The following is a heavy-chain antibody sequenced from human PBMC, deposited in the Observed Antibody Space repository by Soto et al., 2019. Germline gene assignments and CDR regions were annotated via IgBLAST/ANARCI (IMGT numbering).Heavy chain of an antibody. CDR1: GFTFSSYG. Sequence: QVQLVESGGGVVQPGRSLRLSCAASGFTFSSYGMHWVRQAPGKGLEWVAVISYDGSNKYYADSVKGRFTISRDNSKNTLYLQMNSLRAEATAVSYCAKVHIVGAITSLPFFDYWGQGTLVTVSS. D-gene: IGHD1-26*01. CDR3: AKVHIVGAITSLPFFDY. J-gene: IGHJ4*02. V-gene: IGHV3-30*18. CDR2: ISYDGSNK.